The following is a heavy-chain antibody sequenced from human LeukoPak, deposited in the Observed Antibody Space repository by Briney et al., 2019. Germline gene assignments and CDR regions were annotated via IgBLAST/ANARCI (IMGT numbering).Heavy chain of an antibody. CDR2: VWYDGSNK. J-gene: IGHJ4*02. V-gene: IGHV3-33*01. CDR1: GFTFSSYN. D-gene: IGHD4-23*01. CDR3: VRDYDYGGNEADY. Sequence: GGSLRLSCAASGFTFSSYNIHWVRQAPGKGLEWVAVVWYDGSNKYYSDSVKGRLTISRDNSKNTLYLQMNSLRDEDTAVYYCVRDYDYGGNEADYWGQGTLVTVSS.